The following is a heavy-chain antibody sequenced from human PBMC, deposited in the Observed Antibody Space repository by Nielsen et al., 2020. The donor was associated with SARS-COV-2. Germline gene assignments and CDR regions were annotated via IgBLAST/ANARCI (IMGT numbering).Heavy chain of an antibody. CDR3: ARRDTTKVRDYYYSYMDV. V-gene: IGHV3-53*01. D-gene: IGHD5-18*01. Sequence: GESLQISCAASGFTVSGNHMNWVRQAPGKGLEWVSVIYSGNNTFYADSVKGRFTISRDNSKNTLYLQMNSLRAEDTAVYYCARRDTTKVRDYYYSYMDVWGKGTTVTVSS. J-gene: IGHJ6*03. CDR1: GFTVSGNH. CDR2: IYSGNNT.